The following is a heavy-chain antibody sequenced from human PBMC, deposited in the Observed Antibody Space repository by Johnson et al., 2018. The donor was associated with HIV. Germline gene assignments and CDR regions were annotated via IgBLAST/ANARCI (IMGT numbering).Heavy chain of an antibody. CDR2: ISYDGTNK. Sequence: QVQLVESGGGVVQPGRSLRIYCAVSEFTFSNYAMHWVRLTPGKGLQWVAVISYDGTNKYYADPVKGRFTISRDTSKNTLYLQMDSLSPEDPAVYYCARANLSPFGGVNDAFDIWGQGTMVTVSS. J-gene: IGHJ3*02. CDR1: EFTFSNYA. D-gene: IGHD3-16*01. CDR3: ARANLSPFGGVNDAFDI. V-gene: IGHV3-30*04.